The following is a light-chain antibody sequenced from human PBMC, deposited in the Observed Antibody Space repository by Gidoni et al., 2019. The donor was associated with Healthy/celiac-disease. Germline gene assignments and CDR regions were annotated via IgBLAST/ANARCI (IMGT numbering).Light chain of an antibody. CDR1: QSVSSY. CDR2: DAS. V-gene: IGKV3-11*01. J-gene: IGKJ4*01. Sequence: EIVLTQSPATLSLSPGERATHSCRASQSVSSYLAWYQQTPGQAPRLLIYDASNRATGIPAMFSGSGSGTDFTLTISRLEPEDFAVYYCQQRSNWPTTFGGGTKVEIK. CDR3: QQRSNWPTT.